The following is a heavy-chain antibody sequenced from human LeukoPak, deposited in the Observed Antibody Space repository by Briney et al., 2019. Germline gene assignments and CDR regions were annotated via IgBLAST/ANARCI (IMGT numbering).Heavy chain of an antibody. CDR1: GGSFSGYY. CDR3: ARGLLREYYGSGSHYSS. J-gene: IGHJ5*02. Sequence: PSETLSLTCAVYGGSFSGYYWSWIRQPPGKGLEWIGEINHSGSTNYNPSLKSRVTISVDTSKNQFSLKLSSVTAADTAVYYCARGLLREYYGSGSHYSSWGQGTLVTVSS. CDR2: INHSGST. D-gene: IGHD3-10*01. V-gene: IGHV4-34*01.